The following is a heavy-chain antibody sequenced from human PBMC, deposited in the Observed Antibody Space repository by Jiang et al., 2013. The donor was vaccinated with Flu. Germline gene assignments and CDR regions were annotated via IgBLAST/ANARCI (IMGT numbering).Heavy chain of an antibody. CDR2: IDWDDDK. V-gene: IGHV2-70*01. CDR1: GFSLSTSGMC. J-gene: IGHJ3*02. Sequence: KPTQTLTLTCTFSGFSLSTSGMCVSWIRQPPGKALEWLALIDWDDDKYYSTSLKTRLTISKDTSKNQVVLTMTNMDPVDTATYYCARRGGVADFFYAFDIWGQGTMVTVSS. D-gene: IGHD3-16*01. CDR3: ARRGGVADFFYAFDI.